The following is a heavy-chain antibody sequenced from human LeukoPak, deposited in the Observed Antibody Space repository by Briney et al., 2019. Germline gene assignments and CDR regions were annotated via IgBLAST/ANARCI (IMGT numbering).Heavy chain of an antibody. Sequence: SETLSLTCTVSGGSISSSSYYWGWIRQPPGKGLEWIGSIYYSGSTYYNPSLKSRVTISVDTSKNQFSLKLGSVTAADTAVYYCARSSANYYDSSGYYYVAPYYFDYWGQGTLVTVSS. CDR1: GGSISSSSYY. D-gene: IGHD3-22*01. CDR3: ARSSANYYDSSGYYYVAPYYFDY. J-gene: IGHJ4*02. CDR2: IYYSGST. V-gene: IGHV4-39*01.